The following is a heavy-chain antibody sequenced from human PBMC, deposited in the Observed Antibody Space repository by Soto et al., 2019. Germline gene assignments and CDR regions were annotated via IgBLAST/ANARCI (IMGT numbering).Heavy chain of an antibody. Sequence: SVKVSCKASGGTFSSYTISWVRQAPGQGLEWMGRIIPILGIANYAQKFQGRVTITADKSTSTAYMELSSLRSEDTAVYYCARGRMSFDYFDYWGQGTLVTVSS. CDR1: GGTFSSYT. D-gene: IGHD3-10*01. CDR3: ARGRMSFDYFDY. J-gene: IGHJ4*02. V-gene: IGHV1-69*02. CDR2: IIPILGIA.